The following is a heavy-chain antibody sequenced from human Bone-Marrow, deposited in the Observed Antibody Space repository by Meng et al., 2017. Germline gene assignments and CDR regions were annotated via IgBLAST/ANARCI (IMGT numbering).Heavy chain of an antibody. V-gene: IGHV4-34*01. CDR3: ARGPTTMAHDFDY. D-gene: IGHD4-11*01. J-gene: IGHJ4*02. Sequence: QVQAQELGAGLLKPSETLALTCVVSGGSFSDYYWSWIRQPPGKGLEWIGEINHSGSTNYNPSLESRATISVDTSQNNLSLKLSSVTAADSAVYYCARGPTTMAHDFDYWGQGTLVTVSS. CDR2: INHSGST. CDR1: GGSFSDYY.